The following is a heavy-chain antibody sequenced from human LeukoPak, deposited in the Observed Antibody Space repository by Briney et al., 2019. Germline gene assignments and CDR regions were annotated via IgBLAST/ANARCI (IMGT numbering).Heavy chain of an antibody. CDR2: IYSGGST. D-gene: IGHD3-16*02. J-gene: IGHJ3*02. V-gene: IGHV3-66*01. CDR1: GFTVSSNY. Sequence: GGSLRLSYAAPGFTVSSNYMTWVRKAPGKELEWVSVIYSGGSTYYADSVKGRFTISRDNSKNTLYLQMNSLRAEDTAVYYCAKDRSYVWGSYRSPVDAFDIWGQGTMVTVSS. CDR3: AKDRSYVWGSYRSPVDAFDI.